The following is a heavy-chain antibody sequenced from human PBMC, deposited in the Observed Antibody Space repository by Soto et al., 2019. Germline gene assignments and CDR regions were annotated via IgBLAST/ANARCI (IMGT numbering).Heavy chain of an antibody. CDR2: IYPSDSDT. V-gene: IGHV5-51*01. J-gene: IGHJ4*02. CDR3: ARGGVSTRTFGY. D-gene: IGHD1-1*01. Sequence: GESLKISCKGSGYNFAGYWIALVRQMPGKGLELMGIIYPSDSDTRYRPSFQGQVTLPASKSISSAYLQWSSLRASDTAMYYCARGGVSTRTFGYWGQGTPVTVSS. CDR1: GYNFAGYW.